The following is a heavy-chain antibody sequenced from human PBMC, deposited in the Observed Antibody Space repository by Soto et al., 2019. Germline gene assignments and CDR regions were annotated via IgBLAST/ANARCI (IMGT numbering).Heavy chain of an antibody. CDR1: GGSVRAPDW. Sequence: PSETLSLTCXLSGGSVRAPDWWNWVRQSPDKGLEWIAEVHISGHSNYNPSLRSRVSVSIDSSKNQFYLNLNSVTAADTAIYYCARVRQGCSANNCYFDPWGQGTQVTVSS. CDR2: VHISGHS. D-gene: IGHD1-1*01. V-gene: IGHV4-4*02. CDR3: ARVRQGCSANNCYFDP. J-gene: IGHJ5*01.